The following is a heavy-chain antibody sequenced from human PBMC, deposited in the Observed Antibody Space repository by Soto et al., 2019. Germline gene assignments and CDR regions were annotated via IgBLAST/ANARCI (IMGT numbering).Heavy chain of an antibody. V-gene: IGHV4-30-2*01. D-gene: IGHD1-26*01. CDR1: GGSISSGCYS. CDR2: IYHSGST. Sequence: SETLSLTCAASGGSISSGCYSWSWIRQPPGKGLEWIGYIYHSGSTYYNPSLKSRVTISVDRSKNQFSLKLSSVTAADTAVYYCARRVGATTPRWFDPWGQGTLVTV. CDR3: ARRVGATTPRWFDP. J-gene: IGHJ5*02.